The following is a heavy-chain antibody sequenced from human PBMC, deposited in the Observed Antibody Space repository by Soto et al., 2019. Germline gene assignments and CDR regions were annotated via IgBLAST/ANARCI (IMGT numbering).Heavy chain of an antibody. CDR1: GFSLSTSGMC. J-gene: IGHJ4*02. CDR3: ARMDRNTLYDTFDY. CDR2: IDWDDDK. Sequence: SGPTLVNPTQTLTLTCTFSGFSLSTSGMCVSWIRQPPGKALEWLALIDWDDDKYYSTSLKTRLTISKDTSKNQVVLTMTNMDPVDTATYYCARMDRNTLYDTFDYWGQGTLVTVSS. D-gene: IGHD3-22*01. V-gene: IGHV2-70*01.